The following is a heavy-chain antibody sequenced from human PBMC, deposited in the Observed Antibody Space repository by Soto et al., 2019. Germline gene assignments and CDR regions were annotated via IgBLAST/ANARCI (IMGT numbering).Heavy chain of an antibody. V-gene: IGHV3-48*02. CDR3: ARDLRRYGDSTPDYYYGMDV. Sequence: GGSLRLSCAASGFTFSSYSMNWVRQAPGKGLEWVSYISSSSSTIYYADSVKGRFTISRDNAKNSLYLQMNSLRDEDTAVYYCARDLRRYGDSTPDYYYGMDVWGQGTTVTVSS. CDR2: ISSSSSTI. J-gene: IGHJ6*02. D-gene: IGHD4-17*01. CDR1: GFTFSSYS.